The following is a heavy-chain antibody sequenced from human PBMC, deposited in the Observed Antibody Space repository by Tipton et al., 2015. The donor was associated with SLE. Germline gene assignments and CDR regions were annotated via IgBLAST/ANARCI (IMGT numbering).Heavy chain of an antibody. V-gene: IGHV3-48*01. CDR1: GFTFSIYS. J-gene: IGHJ3*01. D-gene: IGHD7-27*01. Sequence: SLRLSCEASGFTFSIYSMHWVRQAPGKGLEWISYISGSSGKIQYADSVKGRFTISRDNAKNSLFLQMNSLRVEDTAVFYCARALWGSRAFDVWGQGTMVTVSS. CDR2: ISGSSGKI. CDR3: ARALWGSRAFDV.